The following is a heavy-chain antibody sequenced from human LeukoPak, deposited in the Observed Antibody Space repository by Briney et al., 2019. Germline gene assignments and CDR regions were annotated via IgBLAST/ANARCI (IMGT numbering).Heavy chain of an antibody. V-gene: IGHV3-21*04. CDR1: GFTFSSYS. CDR3: AKDDAWGRFYH. D-gene: IGHD3-16*01. Sequence: GGSLRLSCAASGFTFSSYSMNWVRQAPGKGPEWVSSISSSSSYIYYADSVKGRFTVTRDNSRDTLHLQMNSLRAEDTGVYYCAKDDAWGRFYHWGQGTLVTVSS. J-gene: IGHJ1*01. CDR2: ISSSSSYI.